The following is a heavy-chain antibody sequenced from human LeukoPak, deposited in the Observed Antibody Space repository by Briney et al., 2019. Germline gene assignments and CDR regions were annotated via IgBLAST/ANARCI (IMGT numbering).Heavy chain of an antibody. V-gene: IGHV3-23*01. Sequence: GGTLRLSCAASGFIFSSHGMNWVRQAPGKGLEWVSGISPSGDITYYADSVKGRFTISRDNSKSTLSLQMNSLRAEDTAVYYCARLWFGDHRGYWGQGTLVTVSS. CDR1: GFIFSSHG. J-gene: IGHJ4*02. CDR3: ARLWFGDHRGY. D-gene: IGHD3-10*01. CDR2: ISPSGDIT.